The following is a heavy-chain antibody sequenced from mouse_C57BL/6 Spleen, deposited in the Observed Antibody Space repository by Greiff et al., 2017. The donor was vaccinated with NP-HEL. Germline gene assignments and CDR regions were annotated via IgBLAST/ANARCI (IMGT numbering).Heavy chain of an antibody. D-gene: IGHD1-1*01. CDR3: ARILSYYYGSSYWYFDV. V-gene: IGHV1-42*01. CDR2: INPSTGGT. CDR1: GYSFTGYY. J-gene: IGHJ1*03. Sequence: VQLQQSGPELVKPGASVKISCKASGYSFTGYYMNWVKQSPEKSLEWIGEINPSTGGTTYNQKFKAKATLTVDKSSSTAYMQLKSLTSEDSAVYYCARILSYYYGSSYWYFDVWGTGTTVTVSS.